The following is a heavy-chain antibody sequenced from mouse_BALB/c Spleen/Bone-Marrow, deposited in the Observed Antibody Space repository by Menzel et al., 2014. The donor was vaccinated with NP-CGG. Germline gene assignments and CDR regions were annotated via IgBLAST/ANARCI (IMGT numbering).Heavy chain of an antibody. CDR2: IDPANGNT. D-gene: IGHD2-4*01. CDR3: ARERDYDYAYAMDY. CDR1: GFNIKDTY. V-gene: IGHV14-3*02. J-gene: IGHJ4*01. Sequence: VQLKQSGAELVKPGASVKLSCTASGFNIKDTYMHWVKQRPEQGLEWIGRIDPANGNTKYDPKFQGKATITADTSSNTAYLQLSSLTAEDTAVYYCARERDYDYAYAMDYWGQGTPVTVSS.